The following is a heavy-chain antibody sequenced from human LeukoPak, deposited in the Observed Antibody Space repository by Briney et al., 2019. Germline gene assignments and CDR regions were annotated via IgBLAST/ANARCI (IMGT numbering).Heavy chain of an antibody. J-gene: IGHJ5*01. CDR2: TCFRSKWYN. Sequence: SQTLSLTCALSGDSVSTNSAAWHWIRQSPSRGLEWLGRTCFRSKWYNDYAVSVKSRITINPDTSRNQFSLHLNLVTPEDTAVYYCARGAVAHYDSWGQGTLVTVSS. V-gene: IGHV6-1*01. CDR1: GDSVSTNSAA. CDR3: ARGAVAHYDS. D-gene: IGHD6-19*01.